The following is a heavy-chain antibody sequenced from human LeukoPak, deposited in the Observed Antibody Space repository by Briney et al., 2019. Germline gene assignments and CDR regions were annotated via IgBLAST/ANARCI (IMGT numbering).Heavy chain of an antibody. Sequence: PSETLSLTCTVSGGSISSGSYYWSWIRQPAGKGLEWIGRIYTSGSTNYNPSLKSRVTISVDTSKNQFSLKLSSVTAADTAVYYCARATRAVAGHPLDYWGQGTLVTVSS. CDR1: GGSISSGSYY. J-gene: IGHJ4*02. D-gene: IGHD6-19*01. V-gene: IGHV4-61*02. CDR2: IYTSGST. CDR3: ARATRAVAGHPLDY.